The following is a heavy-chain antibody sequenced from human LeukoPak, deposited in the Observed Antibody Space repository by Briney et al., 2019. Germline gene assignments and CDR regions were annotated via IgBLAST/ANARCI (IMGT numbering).Heavy chain of an antibody. CDR2: VDHEDGEA. V-gene: IGHV1-69-2*01. Sequence: ASVTVSCKASAYIFIDYYIHWVQQAPGKGLEWMGRVDHEDGEAIYAEKFQDRVTLSADTSTDTSYMELSSLRAEDTAVYYCSVSMSTIDYWGQGTLVTVSS. J-gene: IGHJ4*02. CDR3: SVSMSTIDY. CDR1: AYIFIDYY. D-gene: IGHD2/OR15-2a*01.